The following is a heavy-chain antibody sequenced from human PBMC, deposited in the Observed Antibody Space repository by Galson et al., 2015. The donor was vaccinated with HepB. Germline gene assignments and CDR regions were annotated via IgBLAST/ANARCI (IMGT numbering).Heavy chain of an antibody. CDR3: ARGLGNWNDQGYGMDV. D-gene: IGHD1-1*01. Sequence: SLRLSCAASGFTFSNAWMNWVRQAPGKGLEWVSGINWNGGSTGYADSVKGRFTISRDNAKNSLYLQMNSLRAEDTALYYCARGLGNWNDQGYGMDVWGQGTTVTVSS. CDR1: GFTFSNAW. V-gene: IGHV3-20*04. CDR2: INWNGGST. J-gene: IGHJ6*02.